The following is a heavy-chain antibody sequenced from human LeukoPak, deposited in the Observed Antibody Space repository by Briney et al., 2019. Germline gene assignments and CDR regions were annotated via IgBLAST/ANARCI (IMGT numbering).Heavy chain of an antibody. D-gene: IGHD3-22*01. V-gene: IGHV3-74*01. CDR2: INSDGSST. J-gene: IGHJ4*02. CDR3: ARAQFRYYYDSSGYF. Sequence: PGGSLRLSCAASGFTFSSYWMPWVRQAPGKGLVWVSRINSDGSSTSYADSVKGRFTISRDKAKNTLYLQMNSLRAEDTAVYYCARAQFRYYYDSSGYFRGQGTLVTVSS. CDR1: GFTFSSYW.